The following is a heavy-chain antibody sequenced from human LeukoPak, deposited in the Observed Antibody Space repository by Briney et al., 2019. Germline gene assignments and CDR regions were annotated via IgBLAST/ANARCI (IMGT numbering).Heavy chain of an antibody. V-gene: IGHV3-23*01. Sequence: GGSLRLSCAASGFTFSSYAMNWVRQAPGKGLEGVSAISGSGGSTYYADSVKGRFTISRDNSKNTLYLQMNSLRAEDTAVYYCAKQGYSGSYSADYWGQGTLVTVSS. J-gene: IGHJ4*02. D-gene: IGHD1-26*01. CDR1: GFTFSSYA. CDR2: ISGSGGST. CDR3: AKQGYSGSYSADY.